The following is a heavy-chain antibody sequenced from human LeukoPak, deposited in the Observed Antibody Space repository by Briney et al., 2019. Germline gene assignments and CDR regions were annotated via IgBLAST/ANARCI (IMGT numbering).Heavy chain of an antibody. CDR3: ARDHYGSGYGSTFDY. V-gene: IGHV3-48*03. D-gene: IGHD3-10*01. Sequence: GGSLRLSCAASGFTFSSYEMNWVRQAPGKGLEWVSYISRSGSTIYYADSVKGRFTISRDNAKNSLYLQMNSLRAEDTAVYYCARDHYGSGYGSTFDYWGQGTQVTVSS. CDR2: ISRSGSTI. J-gene: IGHJ4*02. CDR1: GFTFSSYE.